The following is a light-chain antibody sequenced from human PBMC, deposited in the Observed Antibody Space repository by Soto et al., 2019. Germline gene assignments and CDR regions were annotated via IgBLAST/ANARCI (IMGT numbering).Light chain of an antibody. Sequence: IQMSQSPSSLSASLGDRVTISCRASQTISNYLNWYKQTRGRAPKLXGYAASSLQSGVPSRVTGSGSGTHFTLTISGLQPADFETYYCQQSYNTPITFGQGTRLEIK. CDR2: AAS. J-gene: IGKJ5*01. V-gene: IGKV1-39*01. CDR1: QTISNY. CDR3: QQSYNTPIT.